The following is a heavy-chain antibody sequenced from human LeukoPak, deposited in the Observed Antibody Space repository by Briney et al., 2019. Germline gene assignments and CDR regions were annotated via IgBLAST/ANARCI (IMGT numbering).Heavy chain of an antibody. D-gene: IGHD3-22*01. CDR2: ISPSGDRT. V-gene: IGHV3-23*01. CDR1: GFTFSSYA. J-gene: IGHJ4*02. Sequence: GGSLRLSCAASGFTFSSYAMSWVRQAPGKGLEWVSFISPSGDRTSNADSVEGRFTISRDNTRNTLYLQMNSLRDEDTGVYYCAIMHGYYDGSGFWVQWGQGTWSPSPQ. CDR3: AIMHGYYDGSGFWVQ.